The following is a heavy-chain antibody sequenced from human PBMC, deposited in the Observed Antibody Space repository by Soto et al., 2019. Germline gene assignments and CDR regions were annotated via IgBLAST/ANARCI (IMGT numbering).Heavy chain of an antibody. Sequence: QVQLQESGPGLVKPSQTLSLTCTVSGGSISSGGYYWSWIRQHPGKGLEWIGYIYYSGSTYYNPSLKRXXTXSXXTSKNQFSLKLSSVTAADTAVYYCARMGTIPQFDPWGQGTLVTVSS. V-gene: IGHV4-31*03. J-gene: IGHJ5*02. D-gene: IGHD7-27*01. CDR3: ARMGTIPQFDP. CDR1: GGSISSGGYY. CDR2: IYYSGST.